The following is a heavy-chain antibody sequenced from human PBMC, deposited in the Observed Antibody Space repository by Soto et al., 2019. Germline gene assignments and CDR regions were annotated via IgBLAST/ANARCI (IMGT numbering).Heavy chain of an antibody. Sequence: ASVKVSCKASGYTFTGYYMHWVRQAPGQGLEWMGWINPNSGGTNYAQKFQGWVTMTRDTSISTAYMELSRLRSDDTAVYYCARGNYYYYGMDVWGQGTTVTVSS. CDR1: GYTFTGYY. CDR2: INPNSGGT. V-gene: IGHV1-2*04. CDR3: ARGNYYYYGMDV. J-gene: IGHJ6*02.